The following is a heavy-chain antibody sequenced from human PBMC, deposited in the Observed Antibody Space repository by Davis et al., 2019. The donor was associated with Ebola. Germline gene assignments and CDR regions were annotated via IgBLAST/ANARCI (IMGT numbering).Heavy chain of an antibody. J-gene: IGHJ4*02. CDR3: ATHLRLGLGESGY. CDR1: GYTFTSYY. D-gene: IGHD3-16*01. V-gene: IGHV1-46*01. CDR2: INPSGGST. Sequence: ASVKVSCKASGYTFTSYYMHWLRHAPGQGLEWLGIINPSGGSTSYAQKFQGRVTMTRDTSTSTVYMELSSLRSEDTAVYYCATHLRLGLGESGYWGQGTLVTVSS.